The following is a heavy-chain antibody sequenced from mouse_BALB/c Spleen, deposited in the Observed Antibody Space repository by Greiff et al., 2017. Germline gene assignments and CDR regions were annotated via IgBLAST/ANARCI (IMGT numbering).Heavy chain of an antibody. CDR3: ARQNDRGFAY. CDR1: GFTFSSYG. D-gene: IGHD2-12*01. J-gene: IGHJ3*01. CDR2: ISSGGSYT. V-gene: IGHV5-6*01. Sequence: EVQGVESGGDLVKPGGSLKLSCAASGFTFSSYGMSWVRQTPDKRLEWVATISSGGSYTYYPDSVKGRFTISRDNAKNTLYLQMSSLKSEDTAMYYCARQNDRGFAYWGQGTLVTVSA.